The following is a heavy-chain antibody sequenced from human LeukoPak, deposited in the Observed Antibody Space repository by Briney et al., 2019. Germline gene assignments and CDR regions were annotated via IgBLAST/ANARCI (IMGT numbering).Heavy chain of an antibody. CDR3: ARDYYYDSSGYYREDDY. V-gene: IGHV3-21*01. Sequence: GGSLRLSCAASGFTFSNYAMNWVRQAPGEGLEWVSSISSSSSYIYYADSVKGRFTISRDNAKNSLYLQMNSLRAEDTAVYYCARDYYYDSSGYYREDDYWGQGTLVTVSS. CDR2: ISSSSSYI. J-gene: IGHJ4*02. CDR1: GFTFSNYA. D-gene: IGHD3-22*01.